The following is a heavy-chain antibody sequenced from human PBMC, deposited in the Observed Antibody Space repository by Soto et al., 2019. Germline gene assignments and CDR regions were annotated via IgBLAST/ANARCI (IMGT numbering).Heavy chain of an antibody. D-gene: IGHD5-18*01. CDR1: GFTFSSYW. J-gene: IGHJ6*02. Sequence: EVQLVESGGGLAQPGGSLRLSCAASGFTFSSYWMHWVRQAPGKGLVWVSRIKSDGSSTSDADSVKGRFTISRDNAKNTVYLQMNRLRVEDTAVYYCARGLWLNYGMDVRGQGTKVTVSS. V-gene: IGHV3-74*01. CDR2: IKSDGSST. CDR3: ARGLWLNYGMDV.